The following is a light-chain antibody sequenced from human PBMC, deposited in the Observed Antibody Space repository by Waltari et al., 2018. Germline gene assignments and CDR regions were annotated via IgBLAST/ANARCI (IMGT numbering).Light chain of an antibody. CDR1: ESISKY. V-gene: IGKV3-20*01. J-gene: IGKJ1*01. CDR3: QHYESLPVT. Sequence: EIVLTQSPGSLSLSSGERATLPCRASESISKYLAWYQQKPGQAPRLLIYHASSRATGIPDRFSGSGSGTDFSLTISRLEAEDFAVYYCQHYESLPVTFGQGTKVEIK. CDR2: HAS.